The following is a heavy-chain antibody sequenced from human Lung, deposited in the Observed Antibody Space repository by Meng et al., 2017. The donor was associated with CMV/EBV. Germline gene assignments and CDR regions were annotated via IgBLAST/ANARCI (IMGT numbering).Heavy chain of an antibody. Sequence: SXTLSLXCTVSGGSISSSSYYWGWIRQPPGKGLEWIGSIYYSGSTYYNPSLKSRVTISVDTSKNQFSLKLSSVTAADTAVYYCARDYKFDTRPFDYWGQGXLVTVSS. CDR1: GGSISSSSYY. CDR2: IYYSGST. V-gene: IGHV4-39*07. CDR3: ARDYKFDTRPFDY. J-gene: IGHJ4*02. D-gene: IGHD3-22*01.